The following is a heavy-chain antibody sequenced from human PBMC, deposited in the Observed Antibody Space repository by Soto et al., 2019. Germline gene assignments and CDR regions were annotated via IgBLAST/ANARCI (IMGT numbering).Heavy chain of an antibody. CDR2: IYYSGST. J-gene: IGHJ4*02. CDR1: GGSISSSSYY. Sequence: SETLSLACTVSGGSISSSSYYWGWIRQPPGKGLEWIGSIYYSGSTYYNPSLKSRVTISVDTSKNQFSLKLSSVTAADTAVYYCARLVLGIVATWGILWGQGTLVTVSS. D-gene: IGHD5-12*01. CDR3: ARLVLGIVATWGIL. V-gene: IGHV4-39*01.